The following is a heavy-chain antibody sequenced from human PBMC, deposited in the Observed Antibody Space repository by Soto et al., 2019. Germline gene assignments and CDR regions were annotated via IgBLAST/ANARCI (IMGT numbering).Heavy chain of an antibody. CDR3: ARERERGYSVLVPAVRGGMDV. J-gene: IGHJ6*02. D-gene: IGHD2-2*01. V-gene: IGHV3-30-3*01. Sequence: QVQLVESGGGVVQPGRSLRLSCAASGFTFSSYAMHWVRQAPGKGLEWVAVISYDGSNKYYADSVKGRFTISRDNSKNXLXLQXNRLRAEDTSVYYCARERERGYSVLVPAVRGGMDVWGQGTTVTVSS. CDR2: ISYDGSNK. CDR1: GFTFSSYA.